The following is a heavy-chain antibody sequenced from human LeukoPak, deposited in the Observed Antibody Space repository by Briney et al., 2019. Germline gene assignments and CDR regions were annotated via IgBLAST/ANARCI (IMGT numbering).Heavy chain of an antibody. J-gene: IGHJ6*03. CDR2: ISGSGGST. V-gene: IGHV3-23*01. Sequence: GGSLRLSCAASGFTFSSYGMSWVRQAPGKGLEWVSAISGSGGSTYYADSVKGRFTISRDNSKNTLYLQMNSLRAEDTAVYYCXXXXXXXXGDKYYYGSGRYMDVWGKGTTVTISS. D-gene: IGHD3-10*01. CDR1: GFTFSSYG. CDR3: XXXXXXXXGDKYYYGSGRYMDV.